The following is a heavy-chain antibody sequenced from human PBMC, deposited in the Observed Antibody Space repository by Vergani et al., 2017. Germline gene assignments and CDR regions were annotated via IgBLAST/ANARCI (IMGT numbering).Heavy chain of an antibody. J-gene: IGHJ4*02. CDR3: ARSPVEMATMRAGYFDY. Sequence: QLQLQESGPGLVKPSETLSLICTVSGESIRSGSHYWSWIRQPAGKGLEWIGRIYTSGSTNYNPSLKSRVTISVDTSKNQFSLKLSSVTAADTAVYYCARSPVEMATMRAGYFDYWGQGTLVTVSS. D-gene: IGHD5-24*01. V-gene: IGHV4-61*02. CDR1: GESIRSGSHY. CDR2: IYTSGST.